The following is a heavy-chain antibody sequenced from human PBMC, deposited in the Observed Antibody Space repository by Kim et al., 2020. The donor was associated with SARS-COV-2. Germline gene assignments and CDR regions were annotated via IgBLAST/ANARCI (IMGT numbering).Heavy chain of an antibody. Sequence: SETLSLTCAVSGGSISSSNWWSWVRQPPGKGLEWIGEIYHSGSTNYNPSLKSRVTISVDKSKNQFSLKLSSVTAADTAVYYCARGPYYDFVLDYYYYYGMDVWGQGTTVTVSS. CDR2: IYHSGST. D-gene: IGHD3-3*01. CDR3: ARGPYYDFVLDYYYYYGMDV. J-gene: IGHJ6*02. V-gene: IGHV4-4*02. CDR1: GGSISSSNW.